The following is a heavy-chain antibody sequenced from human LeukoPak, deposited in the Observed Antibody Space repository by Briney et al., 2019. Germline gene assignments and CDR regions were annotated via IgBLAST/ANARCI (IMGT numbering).Heavy chain of an antibody. Sequence: GGSLRLSCAASGFTFSSYAMSWVRQAPGKGLVWASRINSDGSSIAYADSVKGRFTISRDNGKDTLYLQMNSLRAEDTGVYYCAALDHGHDYWGQGTLVTVSS. CDR2: INSDGSSI. CDR3: AALDHGHDY. J-gene: IGHJ4*02. V-gene: IGHV3-74*01. CDR1: GFTFSSYA.